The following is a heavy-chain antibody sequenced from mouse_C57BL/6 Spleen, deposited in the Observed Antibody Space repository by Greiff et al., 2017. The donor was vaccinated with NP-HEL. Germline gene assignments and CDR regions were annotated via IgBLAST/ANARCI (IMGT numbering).Heavy chain of an antibody. CDR1: GYAFTNYL. CDR2: INPGSGGT. CDR3: AREGNWDYFDY. J-gene: IGHJ2*01. D-gene: IGHD4-1*01. Sequence: VQLQQSGAELVRPGTSVKVSCKASGYAFTNYLIEWVKQRPGQGLEWIGVINPGSGGTNSNEKFKGKATLTADKSSSTAYMQLSSLTSEDSAVYFCAREGNWDYFDYWGQGTTLTVAS. V-gene: IGHV1-54*01.